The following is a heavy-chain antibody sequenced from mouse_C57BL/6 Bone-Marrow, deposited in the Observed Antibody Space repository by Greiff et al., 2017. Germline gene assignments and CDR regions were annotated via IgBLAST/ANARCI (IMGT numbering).Heavy chain of an antibody. CDR3: ARKAYYGSSLDY. CDR2: IDPSDSYT. CDR1: GYTFTSYW. J-gene: IGHJ2*01. D-gene: IGHD1-1*01. V-gene: IGHV1-69*01. Sequence: VQLQQPGAELVMPGASVKLSCKASGYTFTSYWMHWVKQRPGQGLEWIGEIDPSDSYTNYNQKFKGKSTLTVDKSSSTAYMQLSSLTSEDSAVYYCARKAYYGSSLDYWGQGTTLTVSS.